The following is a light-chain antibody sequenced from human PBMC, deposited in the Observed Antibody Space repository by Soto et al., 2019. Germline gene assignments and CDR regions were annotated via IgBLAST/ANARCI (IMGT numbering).Light chain of an antibody. V-gene: IGKV3-15*01. J-gene: IGKJ5*01. CDR2: GAS. Sequence: EIVMTQSPATLSVSPGERATLSCRASQSVSSNLAWYQQKPGQVHRLIIYGASTRATGIPARFSGSGSGTEFTLTISSLQSEDFAVYYCQQYSNWPAITFGQGTRLEIK. CDR3: QQYSNWPAIT. CDR1: QSVSSN.